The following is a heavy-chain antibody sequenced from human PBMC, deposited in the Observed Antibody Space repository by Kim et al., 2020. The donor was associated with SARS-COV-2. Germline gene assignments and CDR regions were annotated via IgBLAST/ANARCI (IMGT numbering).Heavy chain of an antibody. CDR2: INHSGST. Sequence: SETLSLTCAVYGGSFSGYYWSWIRQPPGKGLEWIGEINHSGSTNYNPSLKSRVTISVDTSKNQFSLKLSSVTAADTAVYYCATLRGSIVGAPNAFDIWGQGTMVTVSS. CDR3: ATLRGSIVGAPNAFDI. D-gene: IGHD1-26*01. V-gene: IGHV4-34*01. J-gene: IGHJ3*02. CDR1: GGSFSGYY.